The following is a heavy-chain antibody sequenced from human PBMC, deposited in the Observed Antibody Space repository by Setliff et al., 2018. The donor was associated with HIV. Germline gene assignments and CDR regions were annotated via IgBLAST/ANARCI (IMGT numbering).Heavy chain of an antibody. CDR2: AKKDEREN. D-gene: IGHD1-26*01. V-gene: IGHV3-7*03. Sequence: PGGSLRLSCAASGFTFTNYWMSWVRQAPGKGLEWVADAKKDERENYCLDSVKGRFTISRDNAKKSLYLQMNSLRAEDTAVYFCVRGERGTHYPLAFDYWCQGALVTVSS. CDR1: GFTFTNYW. CDR3: VRGERGTHYPLAFDY. J-gene: IGHJ4*02.